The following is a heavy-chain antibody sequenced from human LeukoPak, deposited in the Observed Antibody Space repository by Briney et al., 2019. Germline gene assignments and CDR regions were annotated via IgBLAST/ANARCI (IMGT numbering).Heavy chain of an antibody. CDR2: ISWNSGSI. CDR3: AKGGSSSFLYFDY. V-gene: IGHV3-9*01. J-gene: IGHJ4*02. CDR1: GFTFDDYA. Sequence: GGSLRLSCAASGFTFDDYAMHWVRQAPGKGLEWVSGISWNSGSIGYADSVKGRFTISRDNAKNSLYLQMNSLRAEDTALYYCAKGGSSSFLYFDYWGQGTLVTVSP. D-gene: IGHD6-6*01.